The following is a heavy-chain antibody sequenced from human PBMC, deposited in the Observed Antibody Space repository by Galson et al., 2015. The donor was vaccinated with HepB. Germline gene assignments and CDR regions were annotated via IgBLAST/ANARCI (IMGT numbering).Heavy chain of an antibody. CDR1: GYIFSNYV. J-gene: IGHJ4*02. CDR3: ARKGDSAKIDY. Sequence: CKASGYIFSNYVMHWVRQAPGQRLEWMGWINAGDGNTKFSQKFQGRVTITRDTSASTAYMEVSSLRSEDTAVYYCARKGDSAKIDYWGQGTLVTVSS. V-gene: IGHV1-3*01. CDR2: INAGDGNT. D-gene: IGHD2-21*02.